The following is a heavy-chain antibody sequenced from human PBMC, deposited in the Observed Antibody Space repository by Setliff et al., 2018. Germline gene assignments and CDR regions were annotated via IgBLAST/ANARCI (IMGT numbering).Heavy chain of an antibody. CDR2: INTNTGNP. J-gene: IGHJ6*03. Sequence: ASVKVSCKASGYGFSTYAMSWIRQAPGQGLEWMGWINTNTGNPSYAQGFTGRSVFSLDTSVSTAYLQISSLKAEDTALYYCARASRFGTIKYRGDYYMDVWGKGTTVTVSS. CDR1: GYGFSTYA. V-gene: IGHV7-4-1*02. D-gene: IGHD3-10*01. CDR3: ARASRFGTIKYRGDYYMDV.